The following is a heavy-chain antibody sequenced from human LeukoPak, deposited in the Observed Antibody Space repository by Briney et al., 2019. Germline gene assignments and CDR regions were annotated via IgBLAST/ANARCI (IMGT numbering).Heavy chain of an antibody. D-gene: IGHD2-21*01. J-gene: IGHJ5*01. CDR3: AGRPSLSCGGDCYGS. CDR2: IYHTGST. CDR1: RVSVSSSNYY. Sequence: SEALSLTCALSRVSVSSSNYYWGWIRQPPGKGLEWIADIYHTGSTYYNPSLESRITIFADTSTNQFSLSLSSVTAADTAINYCAGRPSLSCGGDCYGSWGEGTLVTVPS. V-gene: IGHV4-39*01.